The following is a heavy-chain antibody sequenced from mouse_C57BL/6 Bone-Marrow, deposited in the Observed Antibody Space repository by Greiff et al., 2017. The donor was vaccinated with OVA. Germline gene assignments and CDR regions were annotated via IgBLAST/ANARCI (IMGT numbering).Heavy chain of an antibody. Sequence: EVQLQQSGAELVRPGASVKLSCTASGFNFTDYYMHWVKQRPEQGLEWIGGIYPENGTTNYDPKFQGKATITADTSSNTAYMQLSSLTSEDTAVYYCTTGAVVLRRYWGQGTTLTVSA. CDR1: GFNFTDYY. V-gene: IGHV14-4*01. CDR2: IYPENGTT. D-gene: IGHD1-1*01. CDR3: TTGAVVLRRY. J-gene: IGHJ2*01.